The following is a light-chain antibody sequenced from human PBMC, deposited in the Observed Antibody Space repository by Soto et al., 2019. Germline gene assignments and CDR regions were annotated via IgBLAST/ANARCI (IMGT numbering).Light chain of an antibody. CDR3: QPYNSYSEA. Sequence: DIQMTQSPSTLSGSVGDRVTITCRASQTISSWLAWYQQKPGKAPKLLIYKASTLKSGVPSRFSGSGSGTEFTLTISSLQPDDFATYYCQPYNSYSEAVGQGTQVEIK. J-gene: IGKJ1*01. V-gene: IGKV1-5*03. CDR2: KAS. CDR1: QTISSW.